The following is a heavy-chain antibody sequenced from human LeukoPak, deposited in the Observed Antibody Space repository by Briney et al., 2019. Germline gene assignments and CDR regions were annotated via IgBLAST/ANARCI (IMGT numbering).Heavy chain of an antibody. D-gene: IGHD5-24*01. V-gene: IGHV4-34*01. J-gene: IGHJ4*02. CDR1: GGSFSGYY. Sequence: PSETLSLTCAVYGGSFSGYYWSWIRQPPGKGLEWIGEISHSGSTNYNPSLKSRVTISVDTSKNQFSLKLSSVTAADTAVYYCARGDVEMATIVFDYWGQGTLVTVSS. CDR2: ISHSGST. CDR3: ARGDVEMATIVFDY.